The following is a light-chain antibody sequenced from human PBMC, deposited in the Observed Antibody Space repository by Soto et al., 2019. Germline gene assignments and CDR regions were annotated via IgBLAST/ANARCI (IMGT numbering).Light chain of an antibody. CDR2: RNN. CDR1: SSNIGSNY. V-gene: IGLV1-47*01. CDR3: AAWDDSLSVRYV. Sequence: SVLNQPPSASGTPGQRVTITCSGSSSNIGSNYVYWYQQLPGTAPKLLIYRNNQRPSGVPDRFSGSKSGTSASLAISGLRSEDEADYYCAAWDDSLSVRYVFGTGTKVTVL. J-gene: IGLJ1*01.